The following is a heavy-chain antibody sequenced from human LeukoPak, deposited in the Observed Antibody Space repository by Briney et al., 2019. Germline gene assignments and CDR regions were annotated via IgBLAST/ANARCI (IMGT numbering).Heavy chain of an antibody. CDR1: GGSFSGYY. V-gene: IGHV4-34*01. Sequence: PSETLSLTCAVYGGSFSGYYWSWIRQPPGKGLEWIGEINHSGSTNYNPSLKSRVTISVDTSKNQFSLKLSSVTAADTAVYYCARDRQHGFTYGMDVWGQGTTVTVSS. D-gene: IGHD3-10*01. CDR3: ARDRQHGFTYGMDV. CDR2: INHSGST. J-gene: IGHJ6*02.